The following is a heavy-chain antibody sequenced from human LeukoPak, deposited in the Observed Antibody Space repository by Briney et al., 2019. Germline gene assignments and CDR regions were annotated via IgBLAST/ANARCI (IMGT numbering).Heavy chain of an antibody. CDR3: ARENFEF. CDR2: IKKDGSEK. J-gene: IGHJ4*02. Sequence: GGSLRLSCAASGFTFSNYWMNWARQAPGKRLEWVANIKKDGSEKCYVDSVKGRFTISRDNAKNSLYLQMNSPRVEDTGVYFCARENFEFWGQGTLVTVSS. V-gene: IGHV3-7*03. CDR1: GFTFSNYW.